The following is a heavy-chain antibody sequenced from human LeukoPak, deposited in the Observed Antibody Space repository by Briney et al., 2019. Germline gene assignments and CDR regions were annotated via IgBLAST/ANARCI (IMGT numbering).Heavy chain of an antibody. V-gene: IGHV1-8*01. CDR1: GYTFTSYD. Sequence: GASVTVSCKASGYTFTSYDINWLRQAGGRGLEWMGWMNPNSGNTGYAQKFQGRVTMTRNTSISTAYMELSSLGSEDTAVYYCARVQRWLQLLVYWGQGTLVTVSS. J-gene: IGHJ4*02. CDR2: MNPNSGNT. CDR3: ARVQRWLQLLVY. D-gene: IGHD5-24*01.